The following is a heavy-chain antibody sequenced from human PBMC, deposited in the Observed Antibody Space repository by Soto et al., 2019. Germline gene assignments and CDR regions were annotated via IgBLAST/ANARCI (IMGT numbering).Heavy chain of an antibody. J-gene: IGHJ5*02. CDR2: ISYDGSNK. D-gene: IGHD3-22*01. CDR1: GFTFSSYA. V-gene: IGHV3-30-3*01. CDR3: ARVPSGYYFGLDP. Sequence: QVQLVESGGGVVQPGRSLRLSCAASGFTFSSYAMHWVRQAPGKGLEWVAVISYDGSNKYYADSVKGRFTISRDNSKNPLYLKMNSLRAEDTAVYYCARVPSGYYFGLDPWGQGTLVTVSS.